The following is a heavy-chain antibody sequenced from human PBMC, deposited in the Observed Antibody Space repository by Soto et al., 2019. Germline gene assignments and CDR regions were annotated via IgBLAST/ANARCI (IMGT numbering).Heavy chain of an antibody. Sequence: SETLSHTCTVSGGYISSYYWSWIRQTPGKGLEWIGYIYYSGSTNYNPSLKSRVTISVDTSKNQFSLKLSSVTAADTAVYYCARDRYCSSTSCYYYYGMDVWGQGTTVTVSS. CDR3: ARDRYCSSTSCYYYYGMDV. J-gene: IGHJ6*02. CDR1: GGYISSYY. CDR2: IYYSGST. V-gene: IGHV4-59*01. D-gene: IGHD2-2*01.